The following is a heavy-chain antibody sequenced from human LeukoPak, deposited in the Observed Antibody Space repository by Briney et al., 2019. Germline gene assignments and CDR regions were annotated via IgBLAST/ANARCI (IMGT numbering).Heavy chain of an antibody. J-gene: IGHJ4*02. D-gene: IGHD3-22*01. CDR3: ARDLKAHYYDSSIFDY. Sequence: GGSLRLSCAASGFTFSSYWMSWVRQAPGKGLEWVANIKQDGSEKYYVDSVKGRFTISRDNAKNSLYLQMNSLRAEDTAVYYCARDLKAHYYDSSIFDYWGQGTLVTVSS. CDR2: IKQDGSEK. CDR1: GFTFSSYW. V-gene: IGHV3-7*01.